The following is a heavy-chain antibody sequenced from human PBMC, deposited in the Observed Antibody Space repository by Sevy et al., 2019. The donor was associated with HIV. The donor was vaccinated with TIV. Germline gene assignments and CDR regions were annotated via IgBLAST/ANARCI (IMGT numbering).Heavy chain of an antibody. J-gene: IGHJ4*02. D-gene: IGHD2-15*01. V-gene: IGHV3-48*03. Sequence: GGSLRLSCAASGFTFSSYEMNWVRQAPGKGLEWVSYISSSGSTIYYADSVKGRFTISRDNAKNSLYLQMNSLRAEDTAVYYCARDGRTYCSGGSCYTVDFDYWGQGTLVTVSS. CDR1: GFTFSSYE. CDR3: ARDGRTYCSGGSCYTVDFDY. CDR2: ISSSGSTI.